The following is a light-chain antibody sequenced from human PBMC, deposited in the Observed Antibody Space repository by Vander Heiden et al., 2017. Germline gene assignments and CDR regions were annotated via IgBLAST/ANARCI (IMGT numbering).Light chain of an antibody. CDR2: SNN. CDR1: SSNIGSNT. J-gene: IGLJ2*01. Sequence: SVLTHPPSASGPPGQSVTLSCSGSSSNIGSNTVNWYQQLPGTAPKLLIYSNNQRPSGVPDRFSGSKSGTSASLAISGLQSEDEADYYCAAWDDSLNGVVFGGGTKLTVL. V-gene: IGLV1-44*01. CDR3: AAWDDSLNGVV.